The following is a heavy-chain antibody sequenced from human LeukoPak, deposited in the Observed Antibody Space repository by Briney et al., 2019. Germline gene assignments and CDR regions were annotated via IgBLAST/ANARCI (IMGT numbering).Heavy chain of an antibody. CDR2: ISYDGSNK. CDR3: ARDVGSTLYYYYGMDV. V-gene: IGHV3-30-3*01. J-gene: IGHJ6*02. Sequence: TGGSLRLSCAASGFTFSSYAMTWVRQAPGKGLEWVAVISYDGSNKYYADSVKGRFTISRDNSKNTLYLQMNSLRTEDTAVYYCARDVGSTLYYYYGMDVWGQGTTVTVSS. D-gene: IGHD1-26*01. CDR1: GFTFSSYA.